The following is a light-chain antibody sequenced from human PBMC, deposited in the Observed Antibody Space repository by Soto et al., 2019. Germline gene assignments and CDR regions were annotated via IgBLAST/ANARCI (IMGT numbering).Light chain of an antibody. CDR1: SSDVGGYNY. CDR3: GSYTRSSIYV. CDR2: DVS. Sequence: QSVLTQPASVSGSPGQSITISCTGTSSDVGGYNYVSWYQQLPGKAPKLMIYDVSDRPSGVSNRFSGSKSGYTASLTISGLQAEDEADYYCGSYTRSSIYVFGNGTKLTV. V-gene: IGLV2-14*01. J-gene: IGLJ1*01.